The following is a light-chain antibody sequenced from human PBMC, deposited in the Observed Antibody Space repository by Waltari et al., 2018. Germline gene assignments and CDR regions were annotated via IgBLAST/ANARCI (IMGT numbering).Light chain of an antibody. V-gene: IGLV1-51*01. CDR1: RSNIGNHY. Sequence: QSVLTQPPSVSAAPGQKVTISCSGSRSNIGNHYVSWYQQLPGTAPKLLIYDNNKRPSGIPDRFSGSKSGTSATLGITGLQTGDEADYYCGTWDSSLSAGGVFGGGTKLTVL. CDR3: GTWDSSLSAGGV. CDR2: DNN. J-gene: IGLJ2*01.